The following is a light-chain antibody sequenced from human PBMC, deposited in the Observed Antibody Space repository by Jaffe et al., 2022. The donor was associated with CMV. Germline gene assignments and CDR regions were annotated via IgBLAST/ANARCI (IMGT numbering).Light chain of an antibody. CDR1: QSVNSN. CDR3: QQYNYWPPLT. Sequence: EIVMTQSPATLSVSPGERATLSCRASQSVNSNLAWYQQKPGQAPRLLIFAASTRATGIPAKFSGSGSGTEFTLTISSLQSEDFATYYCQQYNYWPPLTFGGGTKVEIK. CDR2: AAS. V-gene: IGKV3-15*01. J-gene: IGKJ4*01.